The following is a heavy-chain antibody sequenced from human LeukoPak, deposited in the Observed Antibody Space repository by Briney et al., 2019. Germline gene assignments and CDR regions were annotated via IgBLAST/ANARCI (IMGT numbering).Heavy chain of an antibody. Sequence: PSETLSLTCTVSGGSISSYYWSWIRQPPGKRLEWIGYIYYSGNTNYNPSLKSRVTISVDTSKNQFSLKLSSVTAADTAVYYCARLRRDYGGHPFDYWGRGTLVTVSS. CDR3: ARLRRDYGGHPFDY. D-gene: IGHD4-23*01. J-gene: IGHJ4*02. V-gene: IGHV4-59*01. CDR2: IYYSGNT. CDR1: GGSISSYY.